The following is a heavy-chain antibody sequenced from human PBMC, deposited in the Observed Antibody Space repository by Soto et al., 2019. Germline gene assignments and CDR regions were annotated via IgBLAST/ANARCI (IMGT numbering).Heavy chain of an antibody. CDR2: IYYSGST. CDR1: GGSISSSSYY. CDR3: ASLYNWNDNY. D-gene: IGHD1-20*01. V-gene: IGHV4-39*07. Sequence: SETLSLTCTVSGGSISSSSYYWGWIRQPPGKGLEWIGSIYYSGSTYYNPSLKSRVTISVDTSKNQFSLKLSSVTAADTAVYYCASLYNWNDNYWGQGTLVTVSS. J-gene: IGHJ4*02.